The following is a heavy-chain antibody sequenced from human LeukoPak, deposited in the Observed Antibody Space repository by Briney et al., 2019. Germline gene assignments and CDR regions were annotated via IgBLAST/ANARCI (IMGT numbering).Heavy chain of an antibody. V-gene: IGHV3-30*18. Sequence: GSLRLSCAASGFTFSSHGMHWVRQAPGKGLEWVAVISYDGSNKYYADSVKGRFTISRDNSKNTLYLQMNSLRAEDTAVYYCAKDYRSLPRPGYYYYGMDVWGQGTTVTVSS. CDR2: ISYDGSNK. CDR1: GFTFSSHG. D-gene: IGHD1-26*01. J-gene: IGHJ6*02. CDR3: AKDYRSLPRPGYYYYGMDV.